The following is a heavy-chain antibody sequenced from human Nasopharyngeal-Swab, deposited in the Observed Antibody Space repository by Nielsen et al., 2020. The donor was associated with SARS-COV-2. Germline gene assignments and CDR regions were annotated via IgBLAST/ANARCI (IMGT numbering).Heavy chain of an antibody. Sequence: LRLSCTVSGGSISSGGYYWSWIRQHPGKGLEWIGYIYYSGSTYYNPSLKSRVTISVDTSKNQFSLKLSSVTAADTAVYYCARAPHTIFGVVTTFDYWGQGTLVTVSS. CDR3: ARAPHTIFGVVTTFDY. D-gene: IGHD3-3*01. J-gene: IGHJ4*02. CDR1: GGSISSGGYY. V-gene: IGHV4-31*03. CDR2: IYYSGST.